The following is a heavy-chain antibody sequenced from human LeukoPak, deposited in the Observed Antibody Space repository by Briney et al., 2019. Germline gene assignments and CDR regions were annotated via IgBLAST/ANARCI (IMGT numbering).Heavy chain of an antibody. D-gene: IGHD5-18*01. V-gene: IGHV3-74*01. J-gene: IGHJ5*02. CDR2: INSDGSST. CDR3: AKDKREYSYASFDP. Sequence: GGSLRLSCAASGFTFSSYWMHWVRQAPGKGLVWVSRINSDGSSTYYADSVKGRFTISRDNSKNTLYLQMNSLRAEDTAVYYCAKDKREYSYASFDPWGQGTLVTVSS. CDR1: GFTFSSYW.